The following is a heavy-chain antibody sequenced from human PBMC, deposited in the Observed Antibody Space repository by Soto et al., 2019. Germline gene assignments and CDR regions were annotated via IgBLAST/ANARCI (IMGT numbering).Heavy chain of an antibody. CDR2: ISAYNGNT. J-gene: IGHJ4*02. Sequence: GASVKVSCKASGYTFTSYGISWVRQAPGQGLEWMGWISAYNGNTNYAQKLQCRVTMTTDTSTSTAYMELRSLRSDDTAVYYCARVPSSWLYYYDSSGYALDYWGQGTLVTVSS. CDR3: ARVPSSWLYYYDSSGYALDY. CDR1: GYTFTSYG. V-gene: IGHV1-18*04. D-gene: IGHD3-22*01.